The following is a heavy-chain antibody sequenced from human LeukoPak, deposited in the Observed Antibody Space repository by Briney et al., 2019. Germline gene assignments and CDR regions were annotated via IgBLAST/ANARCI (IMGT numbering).Heavy chain of an antibody. CDR2: IYYSGST. CDR1: GGSISSSSYY. D-gene: IGHD6-13*01. CDR3: ARRNIYDIAAAENDY. J-gene: IGHJ4*02. V-gene: IGHV4-39*01. Sequence: SETLFLTCTVSGGSISSSSYYWGWIRQPPGKGLEWIGSIYYSGSTYYNPSLKSRVTISVDTSKNQFSLKLSSVTAADTAVYYCARRNIYDIAAAENDYWGQGTLVTVSS.